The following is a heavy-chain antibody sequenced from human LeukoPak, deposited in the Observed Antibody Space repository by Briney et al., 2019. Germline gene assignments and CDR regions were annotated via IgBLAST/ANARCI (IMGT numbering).Heavy chain of an antibody. CDR3: ARGVVAATFYYYMDV. D-gene: IGHD2-15*01. Sequence: ASVKVSCKASGYTFTGYYMHWVRQAPGQGLEWMGWINPNSGGTNYAPKFQGRVTMTRDTSISTAYMELNSLRSDDTAVYFCARGVVAATFYYYMDVWGKGTTVTVSS. V-gene: IGHV1-2*02. J-gene: IGHJ6*03. CDR2: INPNSGGT. CDR1: GYTFTGYY.